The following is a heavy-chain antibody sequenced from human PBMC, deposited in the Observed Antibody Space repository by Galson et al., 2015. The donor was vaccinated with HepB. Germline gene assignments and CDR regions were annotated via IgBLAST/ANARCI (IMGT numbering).Heavy chain of an antibody. CDR2: ISSSTSYI. J-gene: IGHJ4*02. CDR3: AREWPRGGYYSDY. CDR1: GFTFSSYN. D-gene: IGHD3-10*01. V-gene: IGHV3-21*01. Sequence: SLRLSCAASGFTFSSYNMNWVRQAPGKGLEWVSSISSSTSYIYYADSVKGRFTISRDNAKNSLYLQLNSLRTEDTAVYFCAREWPRGGYYSDYWGQGTLVTVSS.